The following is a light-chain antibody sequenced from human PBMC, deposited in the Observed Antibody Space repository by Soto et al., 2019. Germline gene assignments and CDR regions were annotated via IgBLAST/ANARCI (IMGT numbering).Light chain of an antibody. CDR2: DVT. CDR3: NSYTTSTSFV. CDR1: SNDIATYNF. V-gene: IGLV2-14*01. Sequence: SVIAQPSSVSGSPGQSITISCTGTSNDIATYNFVSWYQQHPGKAPKLLIYDVTNRPSGVSDRFSGSKSGSTASLTISGLQAEDEADYYCNSYTTSTSFVFGTGTKVTVL. J-gene: IGLJ1*01.